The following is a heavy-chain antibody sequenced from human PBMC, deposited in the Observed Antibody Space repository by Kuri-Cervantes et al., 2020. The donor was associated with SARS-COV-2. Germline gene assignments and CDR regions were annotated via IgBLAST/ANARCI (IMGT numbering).Heavy chain of an antibody. CDR2: ISSSGSTI. CDR1: GFTFSDYY. J-gene: IGHJ6*03. CDR3: ARDPVPQALPYYYYYMDV. V-gene: IGHV3-11*04. Sequence: LSLTCAASGFTFSDYYMSWIRQAPGKGLEWVSYISSSGSTIYYADSVKGRFTSSRDNAKNSLYLQMNSLRAEDTAVYYCARDPVPQALPYYYYYMDVWGKGTTVTDSS.